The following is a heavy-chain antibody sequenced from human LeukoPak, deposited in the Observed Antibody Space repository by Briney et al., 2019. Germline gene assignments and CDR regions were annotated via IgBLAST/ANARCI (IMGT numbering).Heavy chain of an antibody. J-gene: IGHJ5*02. D-gene: IGHD3-3*01. V-gene: IGHV4-59*01. Sequence: PSETLSLTCTASGGSISSYYWSWLRQPPGKGLERIGNIYYSGSTNYNPSLKSRVTISVDTSKNNFSLKLSSVTAAATAVYYCARRVGWSGYYFFDPWGQGTLVTVSS. CDR1: GGSISSYY. CDR2: IYYSGST. CDR3: ARRVGWSGYYFFDP.